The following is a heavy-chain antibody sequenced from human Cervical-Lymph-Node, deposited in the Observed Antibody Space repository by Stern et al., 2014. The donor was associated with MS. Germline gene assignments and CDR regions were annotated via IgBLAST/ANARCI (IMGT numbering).Heavy chain of an antibody. Sequence: VQLVQSGGDLVKPGGSLRLSCVASGFPFNTAWMSWVRQVPGRGLEWVGRIKSKKDGETTDYAAPGIGRFTISRDDSKNTLYLQMNSRKTEDTALYYCARGGGVNDYWGQGTLVAVSS. V-gene: IGHV3-15*01. D-gene: IGHD4-23*01. CDR3: ARGGGVNDY. J-gene: IGHJ4*02. CDR1: GFPFNTAW. CDR2: IKSKKDGETT.